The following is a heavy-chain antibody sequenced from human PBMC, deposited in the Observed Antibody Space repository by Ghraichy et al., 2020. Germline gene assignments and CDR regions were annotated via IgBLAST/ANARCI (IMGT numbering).Heavy chain of an antibody. Sequence: SETLSLTCTVSGGSVSSGSYYWSWIRQPPGKGLEWIGYIYYSGSTNYNPSLKSRVTISVDTSKNQFSLKLSSVTAADTAVYYCARGIVGATFADYWGQGTLVTVSS. D-gene: IGHD1-26*01. CDR3: ARGIVGATFADY. CDR2: IYYSGST. V-gene: IGHV4-61*01. CDR1: GGSVSSGSYY. J-gene: IGHJ4*02.